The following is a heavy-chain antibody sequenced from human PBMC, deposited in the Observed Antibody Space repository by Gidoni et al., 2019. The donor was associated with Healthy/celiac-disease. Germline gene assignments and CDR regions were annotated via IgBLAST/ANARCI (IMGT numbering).Heavy chain of an antibody. CDR1: GYTFTSYD. CDR3: ARTVLYSNYGTNWFDP. CDR2: MNPNSGNT. J-gene: IGHJ5*02. Sequence: QVQLVQSGAEVKKPGASVKVSCKASGYTFTSYDINWVRQATGQGLEWMGWMNPNSGNTGYAQKFQGRVTMTRNTSISTAYMELSSLRSEDTAVYYCARTVLYSNYGTNWFDPWGQGTLVTVSS. V-gene: IGHV1-8*01. D-gene: IGHD4-4*01.